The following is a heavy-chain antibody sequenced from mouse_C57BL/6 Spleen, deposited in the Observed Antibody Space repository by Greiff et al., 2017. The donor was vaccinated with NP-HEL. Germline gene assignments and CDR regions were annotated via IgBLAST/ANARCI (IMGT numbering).Heavy chain of an antibody. CDR1: GYSITSGYY. V-gene: IGHV3-6*01. CDR2: ISYDGSN. Sequence: EVQRVESGPGLVKPSQSLSLTCSVTGYSITSGYYWNWIRQFPGNKLEWMGYISYDGSNNYNPSLKNRISITRDTSKNQFFLKLNSVTTEDTATYYCAKLTGTADYWGQGTTLTVSS. CDR3: AKLTGTADY. J-gene: IGHJ2*01. D-gene: IGHD4-1*01.